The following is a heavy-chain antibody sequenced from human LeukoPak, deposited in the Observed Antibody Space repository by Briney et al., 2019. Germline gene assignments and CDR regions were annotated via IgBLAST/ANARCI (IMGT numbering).Heavy chain of an antibody. CDR1: GYTFTSYG. CDR3: ARVGYGSGSYSSGYYMDV. CDR2: IIPIFGTA. Sequence: GASVKVSCKASGYTFTSYGISWVRQAPGQGLEWMGGIIPIFGTANYAQKFQGRVTITADESTSTAYMELSSLRSEDTAVYYCARVGYGSGSYSSGYYMDVWGKGTTVTVSS. V-gene: IGHV1-69*13. J-gene: IGHJ6*03. D-gene: IGHD3-10*01.